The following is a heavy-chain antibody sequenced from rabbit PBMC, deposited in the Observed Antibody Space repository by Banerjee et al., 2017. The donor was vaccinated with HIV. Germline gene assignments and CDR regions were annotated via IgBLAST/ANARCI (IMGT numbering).Heavy chain of an antibody. Sequence: QSLEESGGDLVKPEGSLTLTCTASGFSFSNKYVMCWVRQAPGKGLEWIACINSSSRNVVYASWATGRFTISKTSSTTVTLQMTSLTAADTATYFCARAGYGGWGYAPMDLWGQGTLVTVS. CDR3: ARAGYGGWGYAPMDL. CDR2: INSSSRNV. J-gene: IGHJ6*01. CDR1: GFSFSNKYV. D-gene: IGHD4-1*01. V-gene: IGHV1S40*01.